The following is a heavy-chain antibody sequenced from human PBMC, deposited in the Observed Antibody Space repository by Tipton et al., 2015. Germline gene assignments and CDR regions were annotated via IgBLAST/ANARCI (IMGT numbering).Heavy chain of an antibody. V-gene: IGHV3-7*01. CDR1: GFTFSSSW. Sequence: GSLRLSCAASGFTFSSSWMSWVRQAPGEGLEWVANIKQDGSEKYYVDSVKGRFTISRDNAKNSLYLQMNSLRAEDTAVYYCARPHYGDYLDAFDIWGQGTMVTVSS. CDR2: IKQDGSEK. J-gene: IGHJ3*02. D-gene: IGHD4-17*01. CDR3: ARPHYGDYLDAFDI.